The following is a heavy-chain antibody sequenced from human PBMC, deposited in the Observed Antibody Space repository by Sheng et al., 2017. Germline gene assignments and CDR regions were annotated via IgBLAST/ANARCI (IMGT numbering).Heavy chain of an antibody. CDR3: AERGWNEGSYYHYYYMDV. V-gene: IGHV3-30*18. Sequence: QVQLVESGGGVVQPGRSLRLSCAASGFTFSSYGMHWVRQAPGKGLEWVAVISYDESDEYYADSVRGRFTISRDNSKNTLYLQMNSLRDEDTAVYYCAERGWNEGSYYHYYYMDVWGQGTTVTVTS. D-gene: IGHD3-10*01. CDR1: GFTFSSYG. CDR2: ISYDESDE. J-gene: IGHJ6*03.